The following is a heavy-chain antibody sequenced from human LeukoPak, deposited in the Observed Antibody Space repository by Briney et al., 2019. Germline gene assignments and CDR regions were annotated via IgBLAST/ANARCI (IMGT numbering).Heavy chain of an antibody. CDR3: ARQEAGSYGYFDY. CDR2: IYPGDSDT. V-gene: IGHV5-51*01. Sequence: GESLKISCKGSGYSFSSNWVGWVRQMPAKGLEWMGIIYPGDSDTRISPSFQGQVTISADKSISTAYLQWSSLKASDTAMYFCARQEAGSYGYFDYWGQGTLVTVSS. CDR1: GYSFSSNW. J-gene: IGHJ4*02. D-gene: IGHD5-18*01.